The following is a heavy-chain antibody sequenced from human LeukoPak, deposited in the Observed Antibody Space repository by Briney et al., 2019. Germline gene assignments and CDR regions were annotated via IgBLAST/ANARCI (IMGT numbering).Heavy chain of an antibody. J-gene: IGHJ4*02. Sequence: SETLSLTCGVSGGSISNTNWWTWVRQPPGKGLEWIGEVNLQGSTNYNPSLKSRVAISVDKSENHISLKLTSVTAADKAVYYCARLIAVAGTYRGHFDYWGQGALSPSPQ. CDR2: VNLQGST. CDR3: ARLIAVAGTYRGHFDY. D-gene: IGHD6-19*01. CDR1: GGSISNTNW. V-gene: IGHV4-4*02.